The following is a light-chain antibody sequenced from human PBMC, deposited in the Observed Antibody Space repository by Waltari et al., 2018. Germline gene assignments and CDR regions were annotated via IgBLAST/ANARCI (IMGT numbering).Light chain of an antibody. J-gene: IGKJ1*01. CDR3: QQYYIYRT. CDR1: QSISSW. Sequence: DIQMTQSPSTLSASVGDRVTITCRASQSISSWLAWYQQKAGKAPKILIYKASSLKSGVPSMFSGSGSGTEFTLTISSLQPDDFATYYCQQYYIYRTFGQGTKVEIK. V-gene: IGKV1-5*03. CDR2: KAS.